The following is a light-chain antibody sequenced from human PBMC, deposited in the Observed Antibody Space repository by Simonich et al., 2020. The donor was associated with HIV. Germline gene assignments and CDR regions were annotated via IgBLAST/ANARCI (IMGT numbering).Light chain of an antibody. Sequence: DMQMTQSQSSLSAYVGDRVTITCRASQSISSYLNWYHQKPGKAPKLLIYSASSLQSGGPSRFSGSGSGTDFALTISSLQPEDFATYYCQRSYSIPYIFGQGTKLEIK. J-gene: IGKJ2*01. V-gene: IGKV1-39*01. CDR1: QSISSY. CDR3: QRSYSIPYI. CDR2: SAS.